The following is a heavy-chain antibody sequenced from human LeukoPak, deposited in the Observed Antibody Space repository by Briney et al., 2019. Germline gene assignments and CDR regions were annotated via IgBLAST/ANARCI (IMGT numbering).Heavy chain of an antibody. CDR3: ARTGLKLLPFDY. CDR1: GGTFSSYA. J-gene: IGHJ4*02. D-gene: IGHD2-15*01. Sequence: SVKVSCKASGGTFSSYAISWVRQAPGPGLEWMGGIIPIFGTANYAQKFQGRVTITADESTSTAYMELSSLRSEDTAVYYCARTGLKLLPFDYWGQGTLVTVSS. V-gene: IGHV1-69*13. CDR2: IIPIFGTA.